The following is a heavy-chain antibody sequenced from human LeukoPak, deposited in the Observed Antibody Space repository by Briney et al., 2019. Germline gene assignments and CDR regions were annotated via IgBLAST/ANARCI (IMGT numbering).Heavy chain of an antibody. CDR1: GFKFRNYA. CDR2: SSYDGSNK. CDR3: ARDDRVFGVFIFDYNYAMDV. Sequence: QTGGSLRLSCAASGFKFRNYAMHWVRQAPGKGLEWVAVSSYDGSNKHYADSVKGRFTISKDNSNNTVHLQMNSLRAEDTAVYYCARDDRVFGVFIFDYNYAMDVWGQGTTVTVSS. V-gene: IGHV3-30-3*01. D-gene: IGHD3-3*01. J-gene: IGHJ6*02.